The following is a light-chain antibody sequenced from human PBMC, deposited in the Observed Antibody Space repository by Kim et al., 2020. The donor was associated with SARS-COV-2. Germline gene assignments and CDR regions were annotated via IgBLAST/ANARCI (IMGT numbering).Light chain of an antibody. CDR3: QSYDDNSWV. CDR1: RVGIASDF. V-gene: IGLV6-57*01. J-gene: IGLJ3*02. CDR2: DDH. Sequence: GKTMLYNCTRSRVGIASDFVQWFQQHPGTSPTTLIYDDHKSPSGVPDRFSGSVDTSSNSASLAISGLSAEDEADYYCQSYDDNSWVFGGGTQLTVL.